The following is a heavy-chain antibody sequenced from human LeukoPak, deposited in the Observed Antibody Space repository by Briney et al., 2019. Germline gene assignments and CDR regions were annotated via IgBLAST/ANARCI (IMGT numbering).Heavy chain of an antibody. V-gene: IGHV3-30*18. Sequence: QPGRSLRLSCAASGFPFNSYGMHWVRQAPGKGLEWVAVISYDGSNKYYADSVKGRFTISRDNSKNTLYLQMNSLRAEDTAVYYCAKDQTTVWIGHADYWGQGTLDTVSS. D-gene: IGHD4-11*01. CDR3: AKDQTTVWIGHADY. CDR1: GFPFNSYG. CDR2: ISYDGSNK. J-gene: IGHJ4*02.